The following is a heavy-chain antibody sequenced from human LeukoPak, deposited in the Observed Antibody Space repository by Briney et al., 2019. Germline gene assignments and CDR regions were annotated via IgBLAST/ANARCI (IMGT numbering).Heavy chain of an antibody. Sequence: SETLSLTCVLYGGSSTNYFWSWIRQPPGKGLEWIGYIYYSGSTNYNPSLKSRVTISVDTSKNQFSLKLSSVTAADTAVYYCARDRVYYDSSGYKSSWYWFDPWGQGTLVTVSS. CDR3: ARDRVYYDSSGYKSSWYWFDP. V-gene: IGHV4-59*12. J-gene: IGHJ5*02. D-gene: IGHD3-22*01. CDR2: IYYSGST. CDR1: GGSSTNYF.